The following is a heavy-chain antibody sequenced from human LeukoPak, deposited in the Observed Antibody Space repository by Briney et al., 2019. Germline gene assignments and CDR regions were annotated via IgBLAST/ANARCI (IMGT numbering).Heavy chain of an antibody. J-gene: IGHJ4*02. CDR1: GYTFTSYY. CDR3: ATAETPYGDYAFDY. CDR2: INPSGGTT. D-gene: IGHD4-17*01. V-gene: IGHV1-46*01. Sequence: ASVKVSCKASGYTFTSYYIHWVRQAPGQGLEWMGIINPSGGTTGYAQKFQGRVTMTRDTSTSTVYMELSSLRSEDTAVYYCATAETPYGDYAFDYWGQGTLVTVSS.